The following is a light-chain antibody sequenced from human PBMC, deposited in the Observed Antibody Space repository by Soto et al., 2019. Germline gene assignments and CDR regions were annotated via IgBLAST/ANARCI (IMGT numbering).Light chain of an antibody. J-gene: IGLJ2*01. CDR3: QVWDSSSDRHVV. CDR1: NIGSKS. V-gene: IGLV3-21*04. Sequence: SYELTQPPSVSVAPGKRARINCGGNNIGSKSVHWYQQKPGQAPVLDIYYDRDRPSRIRERFSGSNSGNTATLTISRVEAGDEADYYCQVWDSSSDRHVVFGGGTEVTVL. CDR2: YDR.